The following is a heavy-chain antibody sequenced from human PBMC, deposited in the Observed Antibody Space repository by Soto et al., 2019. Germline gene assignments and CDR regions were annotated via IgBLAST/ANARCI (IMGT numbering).Heavy chain of an antibody. CDR2: ISYDGSNK. CDR1: GFTFSSYG. J-gene: IGHJ4*02. V-gene: IGHV3-30*18. Sequence: GSLRLSCAASGFTFSSYGMHWVRQAPGKGLEWVAVISYDGSNKYYADSVKGRFTISRDNSKNTLYLQMNSLRAEDTAVYYCAKDHYDSSGYPPSYYFDYWGQGTLVTVSS. CDR3: AKDHYDSSGYPPSYYFDY. D-gene: IGHD3-22*01.